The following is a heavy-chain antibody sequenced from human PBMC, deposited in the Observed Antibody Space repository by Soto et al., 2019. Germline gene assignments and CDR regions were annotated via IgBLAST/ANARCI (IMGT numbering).Heavy chain of an antibody. D-gene: IGHD6-6*01. Sequence: SETLSLTCTVSGGSISSYYWSWIRQPPGKGLEWIGYIYYSGSTNYNPSLKSRVTISVDTSKNQFSLKLSSVTAADTAVYYCARRALSSSSAYYYMDVWGKGTTVTV. CDR1: GGSISSYY. J-gene: IGHJ6*03. CDR2: IYYSGST. CDR3: ARRALSSSSAYYYMDV. V-gene: IGHV4-59*08.